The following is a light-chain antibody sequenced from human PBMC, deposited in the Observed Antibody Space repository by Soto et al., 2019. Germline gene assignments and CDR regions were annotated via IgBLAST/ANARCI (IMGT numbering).Light chain of an antibody. CDR1: RLDVGGYNY. J-gene: IGLJ1*01. CDR2: EVS. Sequence: QSVLTQPASVSGSPGQSITISCTGTRLDVGGYNYVSWYQQQPGKAPKLMIYEVSNRPSGVSNRFSGSKSGNTASLTISGLQAEDEADYYCSSYTRSSTLYVFGTGTKVTVL. V-gene: IGLV2-14*01. CDR3: SSYTRSSTLYV.